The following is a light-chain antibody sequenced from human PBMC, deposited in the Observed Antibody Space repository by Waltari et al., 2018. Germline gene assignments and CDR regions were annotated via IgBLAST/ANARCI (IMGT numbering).Light chain of an antibody. J-gene: IGKJ2*01. V-gene: IGKV4-1*01. Sequence: DIVMTQSPDSLAVSLGERATINCKSSQSVLYSSNNKNYLAWYQQKPGQPPKLLIYWASTRESGVPDRFSGSGSGTDFTLTISSLQAEDVAVYYCQQYYRYYTFGQGTKLEIK. CDR1: QSVLYSSNNKNY. CDR3: QQYYRYYT. CDR2: WAS.